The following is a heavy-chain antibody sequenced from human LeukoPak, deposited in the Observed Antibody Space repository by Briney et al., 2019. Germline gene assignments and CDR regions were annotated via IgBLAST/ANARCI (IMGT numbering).Heavy chain of an antibody. CDR3: ARADTAMGTFDY. Sequence: GASVKVSRKASGYTFTGYYMHWVRQAPGQGLEWMGWINPNSGGTNYAQKFQGRVTMTRDTSISTAYMELSRLRSDDTAVYYCARADTAMGTFDYWGQGTLVTVSS. CDR1: GYTFTGYY. V-gene: IGHV1-2*02. CDR2: INPNSGGT. D-gene: IGHD5-18*01. J-gene: IGHJ4*02.